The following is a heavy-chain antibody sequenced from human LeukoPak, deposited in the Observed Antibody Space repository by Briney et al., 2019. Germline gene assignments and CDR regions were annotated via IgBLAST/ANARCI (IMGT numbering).Heavy chain of an antibody. V-gene: IGHV1-2*02. D-gene: IGHD1-7*01. CDR2: INPNSGDT. J-gene: IGHJ4*02. CDR1: GYTITAYY. CDR3: ARDYIDPGNYTPLGY. Sequence: ASVKVSCKASGYTITAYYVHWVRQAPGQGLEWMGWINPNSGDTSSAQKFQGRVTMTRDTSISTVYMELSRLRSDDTAVYYCARDYIDPGNYTPLGYWGQGTLVTVSS.